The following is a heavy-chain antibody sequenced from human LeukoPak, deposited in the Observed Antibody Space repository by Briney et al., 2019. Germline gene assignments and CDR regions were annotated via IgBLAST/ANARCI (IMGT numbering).Heavy chain of an antibody. Sequence: GGSLRLSCAASGFTFSRYWITWVRQAPGEGLEWVANIKQDESEKYYVDSVKGRFTISRDNAKNSLYLQMNSLRAEDTAVYYCARGLAVTARGSSDIWGQGTMVTVSS. CDR2: IKQDESEK. J-gene: IGHJ3*02. D-gene: IGHD6-19*01. CDR3: ARGLAVTARGSSDI. CDR1: GFTFSRYW. V-gene: IGHV3-7*03.